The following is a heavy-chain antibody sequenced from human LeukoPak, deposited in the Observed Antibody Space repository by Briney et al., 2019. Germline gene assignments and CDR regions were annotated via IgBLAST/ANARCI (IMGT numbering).Heavy chain of an antibody. J-gene: IGHJ6*03. CDR2: INHSGST. Sequence: SETLSLTCAVYGGSFSGYYWSWIRQPPGKGLEWIGEINHSGSTNYNPSLKSRVTISVDTSKNQFSPKLSSVTAADTAVYYCASGQGYYYYYYMGVWGKGTTVTISS. V-gene: IGHV4-34*01. CDR3: ASGQGYYYYYYMGV. CDR1: GGSFSGYY.